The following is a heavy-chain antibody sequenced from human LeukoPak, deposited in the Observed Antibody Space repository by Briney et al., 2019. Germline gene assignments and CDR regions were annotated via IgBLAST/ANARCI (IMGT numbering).Heavy chain of an antibody. CDR3: AKRPYYGDYSE. CDR2: ISGSGGST. D-gene: IGHD4-17*01. CDR1: GFTFDDYA. J-gene: IGHJ4*02. Sequence: PGGSLRLSCAASGFTFDDYAMHWVRHAPGKGLEWVSAISGSGGSTYYADSVKGRFTISRDNSKNTLYLQMNSLRAEDTAVYYCAKRPYYGDYSEWGQGTLVTVSS. V-gene: IGHV3-23*01.